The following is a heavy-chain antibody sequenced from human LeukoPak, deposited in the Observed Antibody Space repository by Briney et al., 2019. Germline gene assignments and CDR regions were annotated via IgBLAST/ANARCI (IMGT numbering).Heavy chain of an antibody. Sequence: GGSLRLSCAASGFTFDDYAMHWVRQAPGKGLEWVSGISWNSGSIGYADSVKGRFTISRDNAKNSLYLQMNSLRAEDTAVYYCAKEFNRGLPDYWGQGTLVTVPS. V-gene: IGHV3-9*01. J-gene: IGHJ4*02. CDR2: ISWNSGSI. CDR3: AKEFNRGLPDY. D-gene: IGHD2-21*01. CDR1: GFTFDDYA.